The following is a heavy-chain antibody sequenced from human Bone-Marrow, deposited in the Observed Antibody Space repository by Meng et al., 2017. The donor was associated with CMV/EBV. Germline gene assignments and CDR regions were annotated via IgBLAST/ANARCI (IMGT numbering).Heavy chain of an antibody. D-gene: IGHD4-11*01. Sequence: SETLSLTCAVYGGSFSGYYWSRIRQPPGKGLEWIGEINHSGSTNYNPSLKSRVTISVDTSKNQFSLKLSSVTAADTAVYYCARRRSTVTGYTELEAPYGMDVWGQGTRVTVSS. V-gene: IGHV4-34*01. CDR1: GGSFSGYY. CDR3: ARRRSTVTGYTELEAPYGMDV. CDR2: INHSGST. J-gene: IGHJ6*02.